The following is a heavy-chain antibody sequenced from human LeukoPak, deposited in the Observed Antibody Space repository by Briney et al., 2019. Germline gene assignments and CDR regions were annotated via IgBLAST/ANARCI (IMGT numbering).Heavy chain of an antibody. Sequence: GGSLRLSCATSGFSFDDYGMSWVRQAPGKGLEWVSGINWSGGSTGYADSVKGRFTISRDNAKNSLYLQMNRLRAEDTAVYYCARERQLERLAFGKEGSAFDYWGQGTLVTVSS. CDR1: GFSFDDYG. V-gene: IGHV3-20*04. CDR3: ARERQLERLAFGKEGSAFDY. D-gene: IGHD1-1*01. CDR2: INWSGGST. J-gene: IGHJ4*02.